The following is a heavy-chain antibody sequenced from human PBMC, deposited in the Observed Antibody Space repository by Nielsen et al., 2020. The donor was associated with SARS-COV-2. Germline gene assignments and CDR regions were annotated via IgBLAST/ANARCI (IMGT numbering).Heavy chain of an antibody. CDR1: GLTFTYYA. Sequence: GGSLRLSCAASGLTFTYYAMSWVRQTPGKGLEWVSTITGAGDATYYADSVKGRFTVSIDSSKNTVFLEMNSLRVDDTAIYYCARDYSNLHEFDYWGQGTLVTVSS. V-gene: IGHV3-23*01. J-gene: IGHJ4*02. D-gene: IGHD2/OR15-2a*01. CDR3: ARDYSNLHEFDY. CDR2: ITGAGDAT.